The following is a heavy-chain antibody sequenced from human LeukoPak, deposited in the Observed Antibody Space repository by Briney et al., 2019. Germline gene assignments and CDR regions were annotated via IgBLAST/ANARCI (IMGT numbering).Heavy chain of an antibody. V-gene: IGHV4-31*03. Sequence: KSSETLSLTCTVSGGSISSGGYYWSWIRQHPGKGLEWIGYIYYSGSTYYNPSLKSRVTISVDTSKNQFSLKLSSVTAADTAVYYCARGPGSGSYNFDYWGQGTLVTVSS. CDR1: GGSISSGGYY. CDR3: ARGPGSGSYNFDY. D-gene: IGHD1-26*01. J-gene: IGHJ4*02. CDR2: IYYSGST.